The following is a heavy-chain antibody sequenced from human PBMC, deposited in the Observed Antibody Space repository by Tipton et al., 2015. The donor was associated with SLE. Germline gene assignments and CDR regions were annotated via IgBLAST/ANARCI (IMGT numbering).Heavy chain of an antibody. CDR3: ARGGPGGTFFDF. Sequence: LRLSCTVSGGSISSSSYYWGWIRQPPGKGLEWIGSIFTSGSTNYNPSLKSRVTMSVDTSKNQFSLKLSSVTAADTAVYYCARGGPGGTFFDFWGQGTLVTVSS. CDR1: GGSISSSSYY. D-gene: IGHD2/OR15-2a*01. V-gene: IGHV4-39*07. J-gene: IGHJ4*02. CDR2: IFTSGST.